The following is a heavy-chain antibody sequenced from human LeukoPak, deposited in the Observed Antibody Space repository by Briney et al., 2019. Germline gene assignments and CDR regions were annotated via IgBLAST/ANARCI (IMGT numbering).Heavy chain of an antibody. V-gene: IGHV3-7*01. CDR3: ARDSRAYSSDWDVDY. Sequence: GGSLRLSCAASGFTFSTYWMSWVRQTPGKGLEWVANIKQDGSEKHYVASVKGRFTISRDNAKNSLYLQMNSLRAEDTAVYYCARDSRAYSSDWDVDYWGQGTLVTVSS. J-gene: IGHJ4*02. CDR1: GFTFSTYW. CDR2: IKQDGSEK. D-gene: IGHD6-19*01.